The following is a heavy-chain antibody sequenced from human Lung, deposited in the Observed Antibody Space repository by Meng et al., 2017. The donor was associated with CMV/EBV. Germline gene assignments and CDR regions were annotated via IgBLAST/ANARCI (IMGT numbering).Heavy chain of an antibody. CDR2: IRHSGDIT. J-gene: IGHJ4*02. V-gene: IGHV4-34*01. CDR3: ARQYSSSYYSDY. D-gene: IGHD6-6*01. CDR1: GGSLSGYY. Sequence: TLXLTXXIYGGSLSGYYWSWIRQTPGKGLEWIGEIRHSGDITNYNPSLKSRVTISIDTSKKQFSLKLSAVTAADTAVYYCARQYSSSYYSDYWGQGTLVTVSS.